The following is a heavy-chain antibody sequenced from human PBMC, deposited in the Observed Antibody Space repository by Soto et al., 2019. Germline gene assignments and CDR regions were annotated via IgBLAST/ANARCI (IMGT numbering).Heavy chain of an antibody. V-gene: IGHV3-11*06. CDR2: ISSGSSYT. J-gene: IGHJ5*02. D-gene: IGHD3-22*01. Sequence: PGGSLRLSCAASGFTFRDYYMNWIRQAPGKGLEWVSYISSGSSYTKYADSVKGRFTISRDNAKKSLYLQMNSLRAEDTAVYYCARALGHDTMIGPTVDLWGQGTLVTVSS. CDR3: ARALGHDTMIGPTVDL. CDR1: GFTFRDYY.